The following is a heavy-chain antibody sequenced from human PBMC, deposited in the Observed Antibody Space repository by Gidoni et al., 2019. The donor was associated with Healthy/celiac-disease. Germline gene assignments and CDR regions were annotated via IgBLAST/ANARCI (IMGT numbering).Heavy chain of an antibody. CDR2: IYYSGST. V-gene: IGHV4-61*01. Sequence: QVQLQESGPGLVKPSETLSLTCTVSGGSVSSGSYYWSWIRQPPGKGLEWIGCIYYSGSTNYNPSLKSRVTISVDTSKNQFSLKLSSVTAADTAVYYCARSNRGYSSGWLYFDYWGQGTLVTVSS. CDR1: GGSVSSGSYY. CDR3: ARSNRGYSSGWLYFDY. D-gene: IGHD6-19*01. J-gene: IGHJ4*02.